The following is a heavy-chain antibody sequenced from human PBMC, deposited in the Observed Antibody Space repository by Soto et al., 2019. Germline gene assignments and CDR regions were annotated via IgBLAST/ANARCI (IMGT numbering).Heavy chain of an antibody. D-gene: IGHD4-17*01. CDR1: GYTFTSYG. Sequence: ASVKVSCKASGYTFTSYGISWVRQAPGQGLEWMGWISAYNGNTNYAQKLQGRVTMTTDTSTSTAYMELRSLRSDDTAVYYCARDSVAMTTVTTSHYYYMDVWGKGTTVTVSS. V-gene: IGHV1-18*01. CDR3: ARDSVAMTTVTTSHYYYMDV. J-gene: IGHJ6*03. CDR2: ISAYNGNT.